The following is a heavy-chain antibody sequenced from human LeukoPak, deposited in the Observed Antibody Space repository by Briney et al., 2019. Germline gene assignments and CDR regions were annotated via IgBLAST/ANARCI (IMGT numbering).Heavy chain of an antibody. J-gene: IGHJ3*02. CDR2: INAVSGDT. D-gene: IGHD7-27*01. CDR1: GEHFFTYA. Sequence: ASVNVSCKAAGEHFFTYAIHWVRQAAGQRLERMGWINAVSGDTKYSQKLQHRVTFTNDTSAGTSASTAYMELSSLRSEDTAVYYCATGQHAFDIWGQGTMVTVSS. CDR3: ATGQHAFDI. V-gene: IGHV1-3*01.